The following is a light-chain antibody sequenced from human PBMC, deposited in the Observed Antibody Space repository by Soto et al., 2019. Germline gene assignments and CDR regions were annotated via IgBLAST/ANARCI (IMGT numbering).Light chain of an antibody. V-gene: IGLV7-43*01. Sequence: QTVVTQEPSLTVSPGGTVTLTCASSTGAVTSGYFPSWFQQKPGQAPRALIYSTSNKQSWTPARFSGSLLGGKATLTLSGVQPEDEAEYYCLLYYGGAWVFGGGTKLTVL. CDR1: TGAVTSGYF. CDR2: STS. CDR3: LLYYGGAWV. J-gene: IGLJ3*02.